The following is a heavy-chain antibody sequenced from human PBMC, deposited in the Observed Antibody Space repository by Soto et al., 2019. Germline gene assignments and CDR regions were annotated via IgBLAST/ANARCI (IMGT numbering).Heavy chain of an antibody. Sequence: SETLSLTCTVSGYSISSHYLNWIRQPPGKGLEWIGYIYNGGTTNYNPSLKGRVTITADTSKNQFSLNLRSVTAPDTAVSFCGSDPNTGVVGVWGTGTMVTVSS. CDR1: GYSISSHY. CDR3: GSDPNTGVVGV. V-gene: IGHV4-59*11. J-gene: IGHJ3*01. CDR2: IYNGGTT. D-gene: IGHD3-3*01.